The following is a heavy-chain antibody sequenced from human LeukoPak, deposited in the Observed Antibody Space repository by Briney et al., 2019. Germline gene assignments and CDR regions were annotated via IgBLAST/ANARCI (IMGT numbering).Heavy chain of an antibody. CDR1: GGSISSSSYY. D-gene: IGHD3-10*01. J-gene: IGHJ5*02. CDR2: INHSGST. Sequence: PSETLSLTCTVSGGSISSSSYYWGWIRQPPGKGLEWIGGINHSGSTNYNPSLKSRVTISVDTSKNQFSLKLSSVTAADTAVYYCARRMAGIYGSGRQRFDPWGQGTLVTVSS. V-gene: IGHV4-39*07. CDR3: ARRMAGIYGSGRQRFDP.